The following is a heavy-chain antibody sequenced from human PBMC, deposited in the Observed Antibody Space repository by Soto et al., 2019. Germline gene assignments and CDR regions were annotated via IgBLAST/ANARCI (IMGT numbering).Heavy chain of an antibody. J-gene: IGHJ6*02. Sequence: SETLSLTCAVSGGSISSSNCWSWVRQPPGKGLEWIGEIYHSVSTNYNPSLKSRVTISVDKSKNQFSLKLSSVTAADTAVYYCARIVVVPAANYYYYYGMDVWGQRTTVAFSS. CDR2: IYHSVST. CDR3: ARIVVVPAANYYYYYGMDV. V-gene: IGHV4-4*02. CDR1: GGSISSSNC. D-gene: IGHD2-2*01.